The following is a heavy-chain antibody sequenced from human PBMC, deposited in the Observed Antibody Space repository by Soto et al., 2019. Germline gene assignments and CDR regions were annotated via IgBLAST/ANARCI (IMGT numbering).Heavy chain of an antibody. CDR1: GFTFSSYW. Sequence: PGGSLRLSCAASGFTFSSYWMHWARQAPGKGLVWVSRINSDGSSTSYADSVKGRFTISRDNAKNTLYLQMNSLRAEDTAVYYCARDRSDYYDSSGYSYWGQGTLVTVSS. J-gene: IGHJ4*02. V-gene: IGHV3-74*01. D-gene: IGHD3-22*01. CDR3: ARDRSDYYDSSGYSY. CDR2: INSDGSST.